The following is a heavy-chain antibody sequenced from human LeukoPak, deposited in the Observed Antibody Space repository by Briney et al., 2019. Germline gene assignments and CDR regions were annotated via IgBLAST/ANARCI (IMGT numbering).Heavy chain of an antibody. Sequence: GASVKVSCKASGYTFTGYYMHWVRQAPGQGLEWMGWINPNSGGTNYAQKFQGRVTMTRDTSISTAYMELSRLRSDDTAVYYCARDRKVAAHYDYGDYPALPDYWGQGTLVTVSS. J-gene: IGHJ4*02. CDR2: INPNSGGT. CDR1: GYTFTGYY. CDR3: ARDRKVAAHYDYGDYPALPDY. D-gene: IGHD4-17*01. V-gene: IGHV1-2*02.